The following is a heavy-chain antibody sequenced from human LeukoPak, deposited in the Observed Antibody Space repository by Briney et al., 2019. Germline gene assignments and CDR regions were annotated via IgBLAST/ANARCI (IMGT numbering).Heavy chain of an antibody. CDR1: GFTFRNFW. CDR3: ARDRSGYFQN. D-gene: IGHD3-3*01. CDR2: VNSDGSIT. Sequence: PGGSLRLSCAASGFTFRNFWMSWVRQAPGKGLGWVSRVNSDGSITNYADSVKGRFTISRDNAKNTLYLQMNSLRAEDTAVYYCARDRSGYFQNWGQGNLVTVSS. V-gene: IGHV3-74*01. J-gene: IGHJ1*01.